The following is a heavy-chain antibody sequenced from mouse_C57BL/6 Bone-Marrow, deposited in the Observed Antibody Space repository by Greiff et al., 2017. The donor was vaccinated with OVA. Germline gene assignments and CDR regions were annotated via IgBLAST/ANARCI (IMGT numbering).Heavy chain of an antibody. CDR3: AREDYYFGGYFDV. CDR2: ISYDGSN. V-gene: IGHV3-6*01. CDR1: GYSITSGYY. Sequence: DVQLQESGPGLVKPSQSLSLTCSVTGYSITSGYYWNWIRQFPGNKLEWMGYISYDGSNNYNPSLKNRISITRDTSKNQFFLKLNSVTTEDTATYYCAREDYYFGGYFDVWGTGTTVTVSS. J-gene: IGHJ1*03. D-gene: IGHD1-1*01.